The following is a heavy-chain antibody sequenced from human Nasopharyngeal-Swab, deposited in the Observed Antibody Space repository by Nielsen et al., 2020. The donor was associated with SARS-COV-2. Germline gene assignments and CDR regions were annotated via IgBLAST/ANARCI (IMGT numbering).Heavy chain of an antibody. D-gene: IGHD3-3*01. J-gene: IGHJ4*02. CDR1: GFSISSLCYY. CDR3: ARLSWTTNDFWSGYYLGYFDY. V-gene: IGHV4-39*01. CDR2: IYYSGST. Sequence: SETLSLTCTFSGFSISSLCYYWGWIRQPPGKGPEWIGSIYYSGSTYYKSSLKSRVTISVDTSKKEFSLKLSSVIVADTAVYYCARLSWTTNDFWSGYYLGYFDYWGQGTLVTVSS.